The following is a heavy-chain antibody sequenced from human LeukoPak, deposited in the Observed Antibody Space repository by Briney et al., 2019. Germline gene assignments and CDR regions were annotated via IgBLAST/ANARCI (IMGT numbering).Heavy chain of an antibody. CDR3: ARAGYDYVWGSYRHYFDY. CDR1: GYTFTGYY. Sequence: GSVKVSCKASGYTFTGYYMHWVRQAPGQGLEWMGWINPNSGGTNYAQKFQGWVTMTRDTSISTAYMELSRLRSDDTAVYYCARAGYDYVWGSYRHYFDYWGQGTLVTVSS. CDR2: INPNSGGT. J-gene: IGHJ4*02. V-gene: IGHV1-2*04. D-gene: IGHD3-16*02.